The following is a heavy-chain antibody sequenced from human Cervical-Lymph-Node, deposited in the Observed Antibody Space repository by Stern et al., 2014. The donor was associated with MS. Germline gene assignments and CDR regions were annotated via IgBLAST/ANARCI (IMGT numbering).Heavy chain of an antibody. V-gene: IGHV3-21*01. J-gene: IGHJ4*02. D-gene: IGHD2-15*01. CDR2: ISSSSSYI. Sequence: VQLVESGGGLVKPGGSLRLSCAASGFTFSSYSMNWVRQAPGKGLEWVSSISSSSSYIYYADSVKGRFTISRDNTKTSLYLQMNSLRAEDTAVYYCAKAKGVVVAATSFDYWGQGTLVTVSS. CDR3: AKAKGVVVAATSFDY. CDR1: GFTFSSYS.